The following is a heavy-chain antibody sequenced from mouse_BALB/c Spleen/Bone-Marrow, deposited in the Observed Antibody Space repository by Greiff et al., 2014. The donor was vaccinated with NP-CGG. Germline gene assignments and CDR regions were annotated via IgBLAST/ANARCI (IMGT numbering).Heavy chain of an antibody. Sequence: QVQLQQPGPELVKPGASVKISCKASGYAFSTSWMNXVKQRPGQGLEWIGRIYPGDGDTNYNGKFKGKATLTADKSSSTAYMQLXSLTSVDSAVYFCARSDGYRAMDYWGQGTSVTVSS. CDR2: IYPGDGDT. CDR1: GYAFSTSW. CDR3: ARSDGYRAMDY. D-gene: IGHD2-3*01. J-gene: IGHJ4*01. V-gene: IGHV1-82*01.